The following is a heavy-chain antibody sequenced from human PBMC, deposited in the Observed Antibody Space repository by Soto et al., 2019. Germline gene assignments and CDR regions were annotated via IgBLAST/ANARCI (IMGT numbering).Heavy chain of an antibody. J-gene: IGHJ4*02. CDR2: IGTAGDT. D-gene: IGHD3-16*02. CDR1: GFTFSSYD. Sequence: EVQLVESGGGLVQPGGSLRLSCAASGFTFSSYDMHWVHQATGKGLEWVSAIGTAGDTYYPGSVKGRFTISRENAKNSLYLQMNSLRAGDTAVYYCARGGITFGGVIVIQTFDYWGQGTLVTVSS. V-gene: IGHV3-13*01. CDR3: ARGGITFGGVIVIQTFDY.